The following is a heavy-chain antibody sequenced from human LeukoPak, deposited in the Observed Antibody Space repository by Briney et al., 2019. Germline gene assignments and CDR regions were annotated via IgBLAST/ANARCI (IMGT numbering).Heavy chain of an antibody. D-gene: IGHD3-22*01. CDR1: GFIFSTYG. CDR2: MRSDGSDK. CDR3: AKHDSSSYF. Sequence: GGSLRLSCTASGFIFSTYGMHWVGQAPGKGLEWVAFMRSDGSDKYYADSVKGQFTISRDNSKNTLYLQMNSLRAEDTAVYYCAKHDSSSYFWGQGALVTVSS. V-gene: IGHV3-30*02. J-gene: IGHJ4*02.